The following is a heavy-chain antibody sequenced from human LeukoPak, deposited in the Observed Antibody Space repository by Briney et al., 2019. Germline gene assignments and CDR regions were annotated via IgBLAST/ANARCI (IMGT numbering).Heavy chain of an antibody. J-gene: IGHJ4*02. V-gene: IGHV4-39*01. CDR2: IYYSGST. CDR3: AMTTKRWLQRKFDY. CDR1: GGSISSSSYY. D-gene: IGHD5-24*01. Sequence: SETLSLTCTVSGGSISSSSYYWGWIRQPPGKGLEWIGSIYYSGSTYYNPSLKSRVTISVDTSKNQFSLKLSSVTAADTAVYYCAMTTKRWLQRKFDYWGQGTLVTVSS.